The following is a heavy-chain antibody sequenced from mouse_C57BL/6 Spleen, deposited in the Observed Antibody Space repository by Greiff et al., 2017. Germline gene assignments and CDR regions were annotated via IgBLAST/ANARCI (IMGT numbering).Heavy chain of an antibody. CDR3: ARRLYYYAMDY. V-gene: IGHV1-55*01. CDR1: GYTFTSYW. CDR2: IYPGSGST. D-gene: IGHD1-2*01. Sequence: QVQLQQSGAELVKPGASVKMSCKASGYTFTSYWITWVKQRPGQGLEWIGDIYPGSGSTNYNEKFKSKATLTVDTSSSTAYMQLSSLTSEDSAVYYCARRLYYYAMDYWGQGTSVTVSS. J-gene: IGHJ4*01.